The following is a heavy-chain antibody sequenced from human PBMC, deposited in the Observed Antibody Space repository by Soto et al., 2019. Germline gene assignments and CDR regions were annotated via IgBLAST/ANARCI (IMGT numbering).Heavy chain of an antibody. CDR2: IIPMLDIT. J-gene: IGHJ3*02. D-gene: IGHD6-13*01. CDR1: GGTFSTYT. V-gene: IGHV1-69*02. Sequence: QVQLVQSGAEVKKPGSSVKVSCKASGGTFSTYTVIWVRQAPGQGLEWMGRIIPMLDITNTAQSFQGRVTITADKSTSTAYLELSTLRSDDTAIYFCTLGSWSAETFDIWGRRTMVTVSS. CDR3: TLGSWSAETFDI.